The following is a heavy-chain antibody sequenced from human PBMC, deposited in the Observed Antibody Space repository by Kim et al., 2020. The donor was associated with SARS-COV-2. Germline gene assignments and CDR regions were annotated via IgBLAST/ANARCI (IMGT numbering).Heavy chain of an antibody. Sequence: KYNPPLTSRATISVVTSKNQFSLKLSSVTAADTAVYYCASGMQLYYYFDYWGQGTLVTVSS. V-gene: IGHV4-59*09. D-gene: IGHD3-16*02. J-gene: IGHJ4*02. CDR3: ASGMQLYYYFDY.